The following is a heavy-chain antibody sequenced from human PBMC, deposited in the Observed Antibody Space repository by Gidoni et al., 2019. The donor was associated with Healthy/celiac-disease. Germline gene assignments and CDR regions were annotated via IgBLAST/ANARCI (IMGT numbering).Heavy chain of an antibody. J-gene: IGHJ3*02. CDR2: ISAYNGNT. CDR3: ATNHYYYDSSGYKGAFDI. Sequence: QVQLVQSGAEVKTPGASVKVSCKASGYPFTSYGLRWVRQAPGQGLEWMGWISAYNGNTNYAQKLQGRVTMTTDTSTSKAYMELRSLRSDDTAVYYCATNHYYYDSSGYKGAFDIWGQGTMVTVSS. CDR1: GYPFTSYG. D-gene: IGHD3-22*01. V-gene: IGHV1-18*01.